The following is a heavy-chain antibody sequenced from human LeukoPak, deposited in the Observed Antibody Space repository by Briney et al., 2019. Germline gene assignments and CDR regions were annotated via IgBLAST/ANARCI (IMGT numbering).Heavy chain of an antibody. CDR3: ARHYKIKYRPAAPYDAFDI. J-gene: IGHJ3*02. CDR1: AGSISSNGYY. Sequence: SETLSLTCSVSAGSISSNGYYWGWIRQPPGKGLEWIGSIHYTGSTYYNPSLKSRVTISVDTSKNQFSLKLSSVTAADTAVYYCARHYKIKYRPAAPYDAFDIWGQGTMVTVSS. CDR2: IHYTGST. V-gene: IGHV4-39*01. D-gene: IGHD2-2*01.